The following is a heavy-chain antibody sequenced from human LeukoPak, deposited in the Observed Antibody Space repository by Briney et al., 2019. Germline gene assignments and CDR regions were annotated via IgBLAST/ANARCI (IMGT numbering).Heavy chain of an antibody. CDR3: ARRQWLAPFDY. D-gene: IGHD6-19*01. CDR1: GGSISSYY. J-gene: IGHJ4*02. CDR2: IYYSGST. Sequence: PSETLSFTCTVSGGSISSYYWSWIRQPPGKGLEWIGYIYYSGSTNYNPSLKSRVTISVDTSKNQFSLKLSSVTAADTAVYYCARRQWLAPFDYWGQGTLVTVSS. V-gene: IGHV4-59*01.